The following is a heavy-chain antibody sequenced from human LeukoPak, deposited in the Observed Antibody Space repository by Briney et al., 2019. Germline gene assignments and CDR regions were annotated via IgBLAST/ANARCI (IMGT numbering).Heavy chain of an antibody. V-gene: IGHV3-23*01. CDR3: AKDDSGWYTQGCIGY. CDR1: GFTFSSYA. Sequence: GGSLRLSCAASGFTFSSYAMSWVRQAPGKGLEWVSAISVSGGSTYYADSVKGRFTISRDNSKNTLYLQMNSLRAEDTAVYYCAKDDSGWYTQGCIGYWGQGTLVTVSS. CDR2: ISVSGGST. J-gene: IGHJ4*02. D-gene: IGHD6-19*01.